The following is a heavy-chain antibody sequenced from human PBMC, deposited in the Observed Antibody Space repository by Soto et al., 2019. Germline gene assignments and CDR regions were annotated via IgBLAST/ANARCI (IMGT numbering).Heavy chain of an antibody. CDR3: AKYDCSTSSSCYRWFDP. D-gene: IGHD2-2*01. V-gene: IGHV3-23*01. J-gene: IGHJ5*02. CDR2: VSVGGGTI. CDR1: GFTFINYA. Sequence: PVGSLRLSCVASGFTFINYAMTCFLQSPGKGLEWVSVVSVGGGTIHYADSVKGRFTISRDNSKNTLYLQMGSLRAEDTAIYYCAKYDCSTSSSCYRWFDPWGQGTLVTVSS.